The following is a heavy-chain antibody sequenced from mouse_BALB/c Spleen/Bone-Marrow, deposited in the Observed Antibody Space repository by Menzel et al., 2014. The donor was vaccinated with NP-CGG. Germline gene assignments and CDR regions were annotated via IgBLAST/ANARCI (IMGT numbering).Heavy chain of an antibody. CDR3: GRNWAFDY. D-gene: IGHD4-1*01. V-gene: IGHV1-61*01. CDR1: GYTFTSYW. J-gene: IGHJ2*01. Sequence: QVQLQQSGAELVRPGASVKLSCKASGYTFTSYWMNWVKQRPGQGLEWIGMIDPSDSETHYNQIFKDRATLTVDKSSSTAYMQLSSLTSEDSAVYYCGRNWAFDYWGRGTTLTVSS. CDR2: IDPSDSET.